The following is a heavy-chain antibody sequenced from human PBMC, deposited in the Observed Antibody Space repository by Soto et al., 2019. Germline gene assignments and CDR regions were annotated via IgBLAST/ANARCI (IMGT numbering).Heavy chain of an antibody. CDR2: ISYDGSNK. V-gene: IGHV3-30-3*01. J-gene: IGHJ4*02. CDR1: GFTFSSYA. CDR3: ARRGYCISTSCHSPFDY. Sequence: QVQLVESGGGVVQPGRSLRLSCAASGFTFSSYAMHWVRQAPGKGLEWVAVISYDGSNKYYADSVKGRFTISRDNSXNXQYLQMNSLRAEDTAVYYCARRGYCISTSCHSPFDYWGQGTLVTVSS. D-gene: IGHD2-2*02.